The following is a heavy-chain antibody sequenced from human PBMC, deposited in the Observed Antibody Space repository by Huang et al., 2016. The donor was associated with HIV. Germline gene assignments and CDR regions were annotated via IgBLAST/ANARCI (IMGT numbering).Heavy chain of an antibody. CDR2: ISQSGSN. D-gene: IGHD3-16*01. Sequence: QVQLEQWGAGLLKPSETLSLTCAVYGGSFTGYYWNWIRQSPEKGLEWIGQISQSGSNNYNPSFESRATISIDTSKNQFSLKLTSLSVADTAVYYCAREVMINFGGPFDPWGHGNLVTISS. CDR1: GGSFTGYY. CDR3: AREVMINFGGPFDP. V-gene: IGHV4-34*02. J-gene: IGHJ5*02.